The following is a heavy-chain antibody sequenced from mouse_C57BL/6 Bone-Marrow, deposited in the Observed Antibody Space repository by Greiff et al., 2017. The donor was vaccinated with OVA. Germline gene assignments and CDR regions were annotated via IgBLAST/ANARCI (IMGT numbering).Heavy chain of an antibody. CDR1: GFSFTTYA. Sequence: EVKLLESGGGLVQPKGSLTLSCAASGFSFTTYAMNWVRRAPGEGLEWVARIRSKSNNYATYYSDSVKDRFTISRDDSESMLDLQMNNVKSEDTAMYYCVRLGSWFAYWGQGTLVTVSA. V-gene: IGHV10-1*01. J-gene: IGHJ3*01. CDR3: VRLGSWFAY. D-gene: IGHD3-3*01. CDR2: IRSKSNNYAT.